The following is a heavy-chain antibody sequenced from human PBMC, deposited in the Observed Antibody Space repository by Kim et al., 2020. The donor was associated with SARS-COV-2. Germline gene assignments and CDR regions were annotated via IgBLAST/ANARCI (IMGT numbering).Heavy chain of an antibody. CDR3: AKGLVDYYGSGSIDY. V-gene: IGHV3-33*06. Sequence: DSVKGRFTISRDNSKNTLYLQMNSLRAEDTAVYYCAKGLVDYYGSGSIDYWGQGTLVTVSS. J-gene: IGHJ4*02. D-gene: IGHD3-10*01.